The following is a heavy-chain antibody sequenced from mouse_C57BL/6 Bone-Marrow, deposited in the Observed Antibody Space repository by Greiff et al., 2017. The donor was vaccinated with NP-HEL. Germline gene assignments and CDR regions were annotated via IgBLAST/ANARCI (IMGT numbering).Heavy chain of an antibody. V-gene: IGHV14-4*01. D-gene: IGHD2-4*01. CDR2: IDPENGDT. CDR1: GFNIKDDY. Sequence: EVMLVESGAELVRPGASVKLSCTASGFNIKDDYMHWVKQRPEQGLEWIGWIDPENGDTEYASKFQGKATITADTSSNTAYLQLSSLTSEDTAVYYCTTDDYDEGFAYWGQGTLVTVSA. CDR3: TTDDYDEGFAY. J-gene: IGHJ3*01.